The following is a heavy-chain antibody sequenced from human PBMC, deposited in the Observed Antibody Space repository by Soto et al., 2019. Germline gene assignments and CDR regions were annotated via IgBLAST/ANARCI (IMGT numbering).Heavy chain of an antibody. J-gene: IGHJ4*02. Sequence: QVQLVESGGGVVQPGRSLRLSCAASGFTFSSYGMHWVRQAPGKGLEWVAVISYDGSDKYYADSVKGRFTISRDNSKNTRYLQMNGLRAEDTAVYYCAKETYSGPLDYWGQGTLVTVSS. CDR1: GFTFSSYG. V-gene: IGHV3-30*18. D-gene: IGHD2-15*01. CDR2: ISYDGSDK. CDR3: AKETYSGPLDY.